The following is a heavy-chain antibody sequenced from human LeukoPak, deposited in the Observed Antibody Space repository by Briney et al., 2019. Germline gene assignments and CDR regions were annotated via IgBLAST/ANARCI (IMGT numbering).Heavy chain of an antibody. CDR3: ASGPVYAVAGPIDY. CDR1: GYTFTSYY. CDR2: TNPSGGST. D-gene: IGHD6-19*01. V-gene: IGHV1-46*01. J-gene: IGHJ4*02. Sequence: GASVKVSCKASGYTFTSYYMHWVRQAPGQGLEWMGITNPSGGSTSHPEKFQGGVPMNRDAPTSTVYMQLSSLGPDATAVYHCASGPVYAVAGPIDYWGEGTLVTVAS.